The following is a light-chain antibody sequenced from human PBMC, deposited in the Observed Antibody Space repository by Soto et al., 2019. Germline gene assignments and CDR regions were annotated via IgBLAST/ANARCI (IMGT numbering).Light chain of an antibody. J-gene: IGKJ1*01. V-gene: IGKV3-20*01. CDR2: GAS. CDR1: QSVSNHY. Sequence: EIVLTQSPGTLSLSPGERATLSCRASQSVSNHYLAWYQQKPGQAPRLLIYGASNRATGIPDRCSGSGSGTDFTLTISRLEPEDFAVYYCQQYGSSGTFGQGTRWIS. CDR3: QQYGSSGT.